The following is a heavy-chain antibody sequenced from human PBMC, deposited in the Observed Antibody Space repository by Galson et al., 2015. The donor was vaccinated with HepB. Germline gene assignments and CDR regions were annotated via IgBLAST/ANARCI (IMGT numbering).Heavy chain of an antibody. V-gene: IGHV4-59*01. CDR3: ARLRNLMAGYYYYAMDV. CDR1: GGSISGYY. CDR2: ISYSGST. Sequence: SETLSLTCTVSGGSISGYYWTWIRQPPGKGLECIGYISYSGSTNYNPSLKSRVTISVDTSKNQFSLKLSSVTAADTAVYLCARLRNLMAGYYYYAMDVWGQGTTVTVSS. J-gene: IGHJ6*02. D-gene: IGHD6-19*01.